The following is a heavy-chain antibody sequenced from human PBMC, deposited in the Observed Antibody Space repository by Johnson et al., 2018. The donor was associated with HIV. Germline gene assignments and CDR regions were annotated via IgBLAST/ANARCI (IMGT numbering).Heavy chain of an antibody. D-gene: IGHD6-19*01. CDR2: INQDGVEK. CDR3: VRGGAVAPSGGFDI. J-gene: IGHJ3*02. Sequence: SGGGLVQPGGSLRLSCAASGFTFSTSWMSWVRQAPGKGLGWVANINQDGVEKYYVDSVKGRFTISRDNATNSLFLQMNIVRDEDTAVYYCVRGGAVAPSGGFDIWGQGTKVTVSS. V-gene: IGHV3-7*05. CDR1: GFTFSTSW.